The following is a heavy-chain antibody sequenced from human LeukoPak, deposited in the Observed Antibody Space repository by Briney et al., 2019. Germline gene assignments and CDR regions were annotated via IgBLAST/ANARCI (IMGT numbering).Heavy chain of an antibody. J-gene: IGHJ4*02. D-gene: IGHD4-17*01. CDR2: ISSSSSII. CDR1: GITFGYYS. Sequence: GGSLRLSCAASGITFGYYSMNWVRQAPGKGLEWISYISSSSSIIYNADSVKGRFTISRDDAKNLLYLDMNSLRAEDTAVYYCARGHTAVTRHFDFWGQGTLVTVSS. CDR3: ARGHTAVTRHFDF. V-gene: IGHV3-48*04.